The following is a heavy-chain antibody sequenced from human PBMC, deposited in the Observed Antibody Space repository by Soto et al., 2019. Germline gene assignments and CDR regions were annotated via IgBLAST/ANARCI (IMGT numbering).Heavy chain of an antibody. CDR2: IYWDDDK. CDR1: GLSLSTTGVG. Sequence: SGPTLVNPTQTLTLTCTFSGLSLSTTGVGVGWIRQPPGKALEWLALIYWDDDKRYSPSLKSRLTITKDTSKNQVVLTMTNMDPVDTATYYCVQSRCGGDCLQSYSSHSYYGLDVWGQGTTVTSP. V-gene: IGHV2-5*02. CDR3: VQSRCGGDCLQSYSSHSYYGLDV. J-gene: IGHJ6*02. D-gene: IGHD2-21*02.